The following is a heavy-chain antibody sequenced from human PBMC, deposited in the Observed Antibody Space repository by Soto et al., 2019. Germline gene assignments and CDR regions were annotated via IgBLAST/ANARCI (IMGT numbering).Heavy chain of an antibody. CDR1: GFTFSSYA. CDR3: AKVVGIVATISRGTAFGY. CDR2: ISGSGGST. D-gene: IGHD5-12*01. J-gene: IGHJ4*02. V-gene: IGHV3-23*01. Sequence: EVQLLESGGGLVQPGGSLRLSCAASGFTFSSYAMSWVRQAPGKGLEWVSAISGSGGSTYYADSVKGRFTISRDNSKNTVYLEMSSRRAEDTAVYYCAKVVGIVATISRGTAFGYWGQRTLLAVAS.